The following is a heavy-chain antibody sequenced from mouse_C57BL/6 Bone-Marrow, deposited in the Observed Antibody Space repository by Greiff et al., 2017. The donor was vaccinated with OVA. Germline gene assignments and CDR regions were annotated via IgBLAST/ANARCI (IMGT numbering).Heavy chain of an antibody. V-gene: IGHV10-1*01. CDR2: IRSKSNNYAT. J-gene: IGHJ3*01. CDR1: GFSFNTYA. Sequence: EVQVVESGGGLVQPKGSLKLSCAASGFSFNTYAMNWVRRAPGKGLEWVARIRSKSNNYATYYADSVKDRFTISRDDSESMLYLQMNNLKTEDTAMYYCVRQGKGFAYWGQGTLVTVSA. D-gene: IGHD1-3*01. CDR3: VRQGKGFAY.